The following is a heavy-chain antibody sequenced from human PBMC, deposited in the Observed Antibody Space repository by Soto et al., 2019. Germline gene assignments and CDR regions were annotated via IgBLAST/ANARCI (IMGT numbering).Heavy chain of an antibody. CDR1: GFTFSSYR. D-gene: IGHD1-1*01. V-gene: IGHV3-21*01. Sequence: LRLSCAASGFTFSSYRMNWVRQAPGKGLEWVSSISSSSSYIYYADSVKGRFTISRDNAKNSLYLQMNSLRAEDTAVYYCARSGNWNDVVYWGQGTLVTVSS. J-gene: IGHJ4*02. CDR2: ISSSSSYI. CDR3: ARSGNWNDVVY.